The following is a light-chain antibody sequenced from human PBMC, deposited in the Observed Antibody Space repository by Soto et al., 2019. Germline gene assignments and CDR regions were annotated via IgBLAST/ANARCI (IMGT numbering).Light chain of an antibody. CDR2: GAN. CDR3: QQTYSTPPT. Sequence: DIQLTQSPSSLSASVGDRITITCRSSQIISRYLNWYQQRPGTAPKVLIFGANSLQSGVPSRFSGSGSGTDFTLTISSLQPEDFATYYCQQTYSTPPTFGQGTKVDIK. V-gene: IGKV1-39*01. CDR1: QIISRY. J-gene: IGKJ1*01.